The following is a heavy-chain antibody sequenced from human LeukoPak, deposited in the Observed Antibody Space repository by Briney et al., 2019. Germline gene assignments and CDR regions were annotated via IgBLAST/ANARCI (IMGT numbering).Heavy chain of an antibody. CDR1: GFTFSTYA. CDR2: ISGSATST. D-gene: IGHD4-11*01. CDR3: AKDRGDYRGAFDI. Sequence: GGSLRLSCVASGFTFSTYAMSWVRQAPGKGLEWVSSISGSATSTCHADSVKGRFTMFRDNPQNTLYLQMNSLRAEDTAIYYCAKDRGDYRGAFDIWGQGTMVTVSS. J-gene: IGHJ3*02. V-gene: IGHV3-23*01.